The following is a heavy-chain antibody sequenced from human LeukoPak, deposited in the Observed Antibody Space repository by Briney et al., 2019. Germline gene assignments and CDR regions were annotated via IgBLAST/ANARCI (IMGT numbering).Heavy chain of an antibody. V-gene: IGHV3-15*07. J-gene: IGHJ6*02. CDR1: GFTFSNAW. CDR3: AKDDAYYGMDV. CDR2: IKSKTDGGTT. Sequence: GGSLRLSCAASGFTFSNAWMNWVRQAPGKGLEWVGRIKSKTDGGTTDYAAPVKGRFTISRDDSKNTLYLQMNSLRAEDTAVYYCAKDDAYYGMDVWGQGTTVTVSS.